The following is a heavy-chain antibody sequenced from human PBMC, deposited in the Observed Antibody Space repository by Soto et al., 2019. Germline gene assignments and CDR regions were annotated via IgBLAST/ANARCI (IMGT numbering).Heavy chain of an antibody. CDR1: GFTFSYHA. J-gene: IGHJ6*02. D-gene: IGHD1-1*01. CDR2: ISYDGDNK. CDR3: ARGTTTSAFSAMDV. V-gene: IGHV3-30-3*01. Sequence: GGSLRLSCAASGFTFSYHALNWVRQAPGKGLEWVAVISYDGDNKYIAESVKGRFTISRDNSKNTVSLQMDSLRTEDTAMYFCARGTTTSAFSAMDVWGQGTTVTVSS.